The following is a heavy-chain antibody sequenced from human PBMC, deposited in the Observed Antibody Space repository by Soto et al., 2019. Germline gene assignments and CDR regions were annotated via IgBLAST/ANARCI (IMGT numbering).Heavy chain of an antibody. CDR2: ISIEST. Sequence: PSETRSRTCAVYGGSSMCWHWTWSGQSPVKGREWIGEISIESTTYNPSLKSRVTISAEMPTNQFSRNLTSVTAADTAIYFWSRGPYSRGVGAPKPSNWGQGNQVTVSS. CDR3: SRGPYSRGVGAPKPSN. J-gene: IGHJ4*02. V-gene: IGHV4-34*01. D-gene: IGHD1-26*01. CDR1: GGSSMCWH.